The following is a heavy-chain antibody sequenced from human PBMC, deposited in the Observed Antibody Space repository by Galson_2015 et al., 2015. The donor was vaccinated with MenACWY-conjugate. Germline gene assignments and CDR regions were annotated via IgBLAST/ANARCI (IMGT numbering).Heavy chain of an antibody. V-gene: IGHV4-59*08. CDR1: GGSISSHY. CDR2: IRDTGSL. D-gene: IGHD7-27*01. Sequence: ETLSLTCTVSGGSISSHYWSWFRQPPGQGLEWIAYIRDTGSLKDNPSLKSRVTMSADKSNNQFSLRLISVTAADTAVYYCAGIPTWGSSFGYFDYWGQGSLVAVSS. CDR3: AGIPTWGSSFGYFDY. J-gene: IGHJ4*02.